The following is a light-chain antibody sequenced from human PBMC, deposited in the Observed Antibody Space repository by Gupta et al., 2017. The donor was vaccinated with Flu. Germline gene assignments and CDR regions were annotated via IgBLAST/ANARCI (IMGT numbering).Light chain of an antibody. J-gene: IGLJ2*01. Sequence: QSALTQPRSVSGSPGQSVTISCTGTSADGTGYKYVSWYQQHPGKAPKLILYDVDQRPSGVPDRFSDSKSDTTASLTISGLQADDEANYFCSAYVHPYTSIFGGGTKLTVL. V-gene: IGLV2-11*01. CDR3: SAYVHPYTSI. CDR2: DVD. CDR1: SADGTGYKY.